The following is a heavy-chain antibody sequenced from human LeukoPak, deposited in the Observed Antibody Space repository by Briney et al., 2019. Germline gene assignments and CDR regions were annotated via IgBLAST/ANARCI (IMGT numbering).Heavy chain of an antibody. D-gene: IGHD3/OR15-3a*01. J-gene: IGHJ2*01. CDR1: GFTFSSYE. CDR2: ISSSGSTI. Sequence: PGGSLRLSCAASGFTFSSYEMNWVRQAPGKGLGWVSYISSSGSTIYYADSVKGRFTISRDNAKNSLYLQMNSLRAEDTAVYYCAKDWTGTKPFDLWGRGTLVTVSS. CDR3: AKDWTGTKPFDL. V-gene: IGHV3-48*03.